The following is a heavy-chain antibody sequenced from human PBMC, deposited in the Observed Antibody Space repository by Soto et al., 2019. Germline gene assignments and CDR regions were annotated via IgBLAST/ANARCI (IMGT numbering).Heavy chain of an antibody. J-gene: IGHJ4*02. Sequence: EVQLLESGGGLVQPGGSLRLSCAASGFTFSSYAMSWVRQAPGKGLEWVSAISGSGGSTYYADSGNGRSTIARDNSKNTLYLQMNTLRAEDTAVYYCAKGDYGDYFADYWGQGTLVTVSS. CDR2: ISGSGGST. D-gene: IGHD4-17*01. CDR3: AKGDYGDYFADY. V-gene: IGHV3-23*01. CDR1: GFTFSSYA.